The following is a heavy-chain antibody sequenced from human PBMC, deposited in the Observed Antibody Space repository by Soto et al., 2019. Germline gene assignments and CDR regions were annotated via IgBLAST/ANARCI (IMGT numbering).Heavy chain of an antibody. D-gene: IGHD6-13*01. J-gene: IGHJ4*02. Sequence: EVQLLESGGGLVQPGGSLRLSCAASGFTFSSYAMSWVRQAPGKGLEWVSAISGSGRSTYYADSVKGRFTISRDNSKNTLYLQINSLRAEDTAVYYCAKEQKDSSSWSELNYWGQGTLVTVSS. CDR1: GFTFSSYA. V-gene: IGHV3-23*01. CDR2: ISGSGRST. CDR3: AKEQKDSSSWSELNY.